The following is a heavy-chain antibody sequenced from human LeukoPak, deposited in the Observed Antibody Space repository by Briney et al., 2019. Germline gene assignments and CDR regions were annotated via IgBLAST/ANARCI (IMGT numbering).Heavy chain of an antibody. CDR3: ARGLAITIFGVVRRDDWFDP. D-gene: IGHD3-3*01. CDR2: INHSGST. V-gene: IGHV4-34*01. CDR1: GGSFSGYY. J-gene: IGHJ5*02. Sequence: PSETLSLTCAVYGGSFSGYYWSWIRRPPGKGLEWIGEINHSGSTNYNPSLKSRVTISVDTSKNQFSLKLSSVTAADTAVYYCARGLAITIFGVVRRDDWFDPWGQGTLVTVSS.